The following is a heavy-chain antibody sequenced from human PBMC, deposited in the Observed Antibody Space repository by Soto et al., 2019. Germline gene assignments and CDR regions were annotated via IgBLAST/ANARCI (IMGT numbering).Heavy chain of an antibody. CDR3: ARGSVGIVVVPAAMLWDWFDP. Sequence: PGGSLRLSCAASGFTFSSYSMNWVRQAPGKGLEWVSSISSSSSYIYYADSVKGRFTISRDNAKNSLYLQMNSLRAEDTAVYYCARGSVGIVVVPAAMLWDWFDPWGQGTLVTVSS. V-gene: IGHV3-21*01. CDR2: ISSSSSYI. D-gene: IGHD2-2*01. CDR1: GFTFSSYS. J-gene: IGHJ5*02.